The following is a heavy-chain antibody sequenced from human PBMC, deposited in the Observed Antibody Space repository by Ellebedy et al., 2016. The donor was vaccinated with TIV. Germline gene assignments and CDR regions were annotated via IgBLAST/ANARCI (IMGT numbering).Heavy chain of an antibody. Sequence: AASVKVSCKTSGYSFSSYRIGWARQAPGQGLEYMGWISPRNDNTDYAQKFQGRVIMTTDTSTSTAYMELRSLRSDDTAVYYCARDVAGYCTTTGTGCFGGRFDPWGQGTLLTVSS. CDR2: ISPRNDNT. CDR3: ARDVAGYCTTTGTGCFGGRFDP. CDR1: GYSFSSYR. D-gene: IGHD2-8*01. J-gene: IGHJ5*02. V-gene: IGHV1-18*04.